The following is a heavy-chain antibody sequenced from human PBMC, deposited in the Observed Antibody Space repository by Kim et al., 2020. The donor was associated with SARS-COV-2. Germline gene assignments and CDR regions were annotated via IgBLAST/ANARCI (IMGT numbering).Heavy chain of an antibody. CDR2: INHSGST. CDR3: ARGTRMPYLGFDY. D-gene: IGHD7-27*01. Sequence: SETLSLTCAVYGGSFSGYYWSWIRQPPGKGLEWIGEINHSGSTNYNPSLKSRVTISVDTSKNQFSLKLSSVTAADTAVYYCARGTRMPYLGFDYWGQGTLVTVSS. V-gene: IGHV4-34*01. J-gene: IGHJ4*02. CDR1: GGSFSGYY.